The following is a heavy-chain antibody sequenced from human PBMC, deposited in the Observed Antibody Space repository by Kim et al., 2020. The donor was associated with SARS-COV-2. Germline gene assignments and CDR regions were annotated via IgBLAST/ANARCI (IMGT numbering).Heavy chain of an antibody. CDR2: INAGDGNT. CDR3: VGSESNTIGDYYYGLDV. D-gene: IGHD3-10*01. Sequence: ASVKVSCKASGYTFSDYAIHWVRQAPGQRLEWMGWINAGDGNTKYSQKFQGRVTITRYTSASTVYMELSSLGSEDTAVYYCVGSESNTIGDYYYGLDVWGLGNTVTVS. J-gene: IGHJ6*02. CDR1: GYTFSDYA. V-gene: IGHV1-3*01.